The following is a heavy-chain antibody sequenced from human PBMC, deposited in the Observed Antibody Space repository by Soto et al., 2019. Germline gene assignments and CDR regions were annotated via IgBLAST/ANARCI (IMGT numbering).Heavy chain of an antibody. J-gene: IGHJ4*02. CDR1: GFTFSSYA. V-gene: IGHV3-23*01. CDR3: ATLPPRCSGGSCPIDY. D-gene: IGHD2-15*01. Sequence: TGGSLRLSCAASGFTFSSYAMSWVRQAPGKGLEWVSAISGSGGSTYYADSVKGRFTISRDNSKNTLYLQMNSLRAEDTAVYYCATLPPRCSGGSCPIDYWGQGTLVTVSS. CDR2: ISGSGGST.